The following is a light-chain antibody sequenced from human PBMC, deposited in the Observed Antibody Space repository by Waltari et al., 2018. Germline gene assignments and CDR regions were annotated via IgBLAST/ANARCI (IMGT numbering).Light chain of an antibody. J-gene: IGLJ1*01. CDR1: SSNIGSNG. CDR3: AAWDDSLKGV. V-gene: IGLV1-44*01. CDR2: GNN. Sequence: QSVLTQPPSASGTPGQRVTISCSGSSSNIGSNGVNWFQKLPGTAPKLLSYGNNQRPSGVPDRFSGSKSGTSAFLAITGLQSEDEADYYCAAWDDSLKGVFGTGTKVIVL.